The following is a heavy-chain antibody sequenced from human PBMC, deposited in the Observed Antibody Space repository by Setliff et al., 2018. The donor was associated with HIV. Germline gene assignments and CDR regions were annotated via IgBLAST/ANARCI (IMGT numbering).Heavy chain of an antibody. V-gene: IGHV3-30*01. CDR3: ARSVIGYYYYGMDV. D-gene: IGHD3-10*01. J-gene: IGHJ6*02. CDR2: ISYDGSNK. Sequence: LRLSCAASGFTFSSYAMHWVRQAPGKGPEWVAVISYDGSNKYYADSVKGRFTISRDNSKNTLYLQMNSLRAEDTAVYYCARSVIGYYYYGMDVWGQGTLVTVSS. CDR1: GFTFSSYA.